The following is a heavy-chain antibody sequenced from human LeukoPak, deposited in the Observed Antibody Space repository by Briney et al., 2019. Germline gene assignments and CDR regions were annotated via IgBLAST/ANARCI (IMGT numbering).Heavy chain of an antibody. Sequence: ASVKVSCKASGYTFTGYYIHWLRQAPGQGLEWMGWINPNSGATNYAQRFQDRVTMTRDTSTNTAYMEVRRLTSDDTAVYYCARDELWFGEGYYYMDVWATGTTVTVSS. D-gene: IGHD3-10*01. J-gene: IGHJ6*03. V-gene: IGHV1-2*02. CDR2: INPNSGAT. CDR1: GYTFTGYY. CDR3: ARDELWFGEGYYYMDV.